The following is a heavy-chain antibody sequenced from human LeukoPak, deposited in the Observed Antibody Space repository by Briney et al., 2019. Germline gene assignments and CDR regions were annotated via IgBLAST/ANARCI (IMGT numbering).Heavy chain of an antibody. CDR3: AKDRWVGTETFDY. V-gene: IGHV3-30*18. D-gene: IGHD2-21*02. J-gene: IGHJ4*02. Sequence: GGSLRLSCAASGFTFSSYGMHWVRQAPGKGLEWVAVISYDGSNKYYADSVKGRFTISRDNSKNTLYLQMNSLRAEDTAVYYCAKDRWVGTETFDYWGQGTLVTVSS. CDR1: GFTFSSYG. CDR2: ISYDGSNK.